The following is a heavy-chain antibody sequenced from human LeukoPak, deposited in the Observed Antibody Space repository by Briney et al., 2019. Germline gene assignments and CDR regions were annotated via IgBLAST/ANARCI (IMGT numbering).Heavy chain of an antibody. J-gene: IGHJ4*01. CDR1: GFTFSNAW. V-gene: IGHV3-15*01. CDR3: TTHLGYCSSTSCYTVDYFDY. CDR2: IKSKTDGGTT. D-gene: IGHD2-2*02. Sequence: GGSLRLSCAASGFTFSNAWMSWVRQAPGKGLEWVGRIKSKTDGGTTDYAAPVKGRFTISRDDSKNTLYLQMNSLKTEDTAVYYCTTHLGYCSSTSCYTVDYFDYWGQGTTVTVSS.